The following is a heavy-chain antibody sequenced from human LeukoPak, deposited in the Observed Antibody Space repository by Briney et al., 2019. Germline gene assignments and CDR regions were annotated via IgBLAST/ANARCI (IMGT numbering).Heavy chain of an antibody. D-gene: IGHD3-10*01. CDR1: GYTFTSYG. J-gene: IGHJ4*02. V-gene: IGHV1-18*01. CDR3: ARADFGELNY. CDR2: ISAYNGNT. Sequence: ASVTVSCKASGYTFTSYGISWVRQAPGQGXXWMGWISAYNGNTKXXQRLQGRVTMTTDTSTSTGYMELRSLRSDDTAVYYCARADFGELNYWGQGTLVTVSS.